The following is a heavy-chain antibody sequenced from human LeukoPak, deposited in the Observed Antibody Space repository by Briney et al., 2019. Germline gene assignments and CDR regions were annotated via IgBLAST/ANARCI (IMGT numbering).Heavy chain of an antibody. CDR3: ATFQDYYDSSGYYYPFDY. V-gene: IGHV4-59*08. D-gene: IGHD3-22*01. J-gene: IGHJ4*02. CDR2: IYYSGST. CDR1: GGSISSYY. Sequence: SETLSLTCTVSGGSISSYYWSWIRQPPGKGLEWIGYIYYSGSTNYNPSLKSRVTISVDTSKNQFSLKLSSVTAADTAVYYCATFQDYYDSSGYYYPFDYWGRGTLVTVSS.